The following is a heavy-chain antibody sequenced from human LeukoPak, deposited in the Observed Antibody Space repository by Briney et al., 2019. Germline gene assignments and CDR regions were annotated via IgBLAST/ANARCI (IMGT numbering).Heavy chain of an antibody. D-gene: IGHD1-26*01. CDR1: GYTLTELS. V-gene: IGHV1-24*01. J-gene: IGHJ4*02. CDR3: ATGRWELPNY. CDR2: FDPEDGET. Sequence: ASVNVTRNVSGYTLTELSMHRVRQPPGKGLERMGGFDPEDGETIYAQKFQGRVTMTEDTSTDTAYMELSRLRSEDTAVYYCATGRWELPNYGGQGTLVTVSS.